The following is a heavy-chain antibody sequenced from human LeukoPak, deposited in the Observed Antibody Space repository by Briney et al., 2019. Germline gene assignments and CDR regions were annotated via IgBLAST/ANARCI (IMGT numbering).Heavy chain of an antibody. J-gene: IGHJ3*02. CDR2: MNPNSGST. CDR3: VRRGAQNAFDI. CDR1: GYTFTSYD. V-gene: IGHV1-8*03. Sequence: ASVKVSCKASGYTFTSYDINWVRQATGQGLEWMGWMNPNSGSTGYAQKFQGRVTITRNTSISTAYMVLSSLRSDDTAVYYCVRRGAQNAFDIWGQGTMVTVSS. D-gene: IGHD3-16*01.